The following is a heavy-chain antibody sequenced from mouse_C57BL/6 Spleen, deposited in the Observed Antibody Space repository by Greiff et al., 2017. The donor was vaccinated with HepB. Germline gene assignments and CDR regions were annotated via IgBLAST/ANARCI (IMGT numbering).Heavy chain of an antibody. J-gene: IGHJ1*03. CDR1: GFTFSDYG. D-gene: IGHD1-1*01. Sequence: EVKVVESGGGLVKPGGSLKLSCAASGFTFSDYGMHWVRQAPEKGLEWVAYISSGSSTIYYADTVKGRFTISRDNAKNTLFLQMTSLRSEDTAMYYCARGGYYGSGYFDVWGTGTTVTVSS. CDR3: ARGGYYGSGYFDV. CDR2: ISSGSSTI. V-gene: IGHV5-17*01.